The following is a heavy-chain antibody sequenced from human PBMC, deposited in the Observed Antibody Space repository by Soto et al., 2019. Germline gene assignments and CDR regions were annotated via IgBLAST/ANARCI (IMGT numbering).Heavy chain of an antibody. V-gene: IGHV4-59*08. D-gene: IGHD6-13*01. CDR3: ARLGRWYRYYYYYGMDV. J-gene: IGHJ6*02. CDR2: IYYSGST. Sequence: SETLSLTCAVSGGSISSYYWSWIRQPPGKGLEWIGYIYYSGSTNYNPSLKSRVTISVDTSKNQFSLKMSTVTAADTAAYNCARLGRWYRYYYYYGMDVWGQGTTVTVS. CDR1: GGSISSYY.